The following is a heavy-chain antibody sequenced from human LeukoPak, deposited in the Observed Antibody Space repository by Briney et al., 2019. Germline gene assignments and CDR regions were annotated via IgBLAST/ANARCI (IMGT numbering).Heavy chain of an antibody. V-gene: IGHV3-72*01. CDR2: TRDKGNSYTT. J-gene: IGHJ6*02. CDR3: ARGPERGSSPYYHYGMDV. CDR1: GFSLSDHY. D-gene: IGHD1-26*01. Sequence: GGSLTLSCAASGFSLSDHYMDWVRQAPGKGLEWVGRTRDKGNSYTTGYAASVKGRFTVSRDDSKNSVDLQMNSLRIEDTAVYYCARGPERGSSPYYHYGMDVWGQGTTVTVSS.